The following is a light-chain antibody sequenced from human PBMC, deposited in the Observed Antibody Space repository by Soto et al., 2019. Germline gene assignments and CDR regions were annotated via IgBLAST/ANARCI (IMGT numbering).Light chain of an antibody. CDR1: NIGSES. J-gene: IGLJ2*01. CDR2: YDR. V-gene: IGLV3-21*04. Sequence: SYELTQPPSVSVAPGKTASIPCGGNNIGSESVHWYQQKPGQAPVLVIFYDRVRPSGIPERLSGSNSGNTATLTISRVEAGDEADYYCQVWHSSNDPPGVFGGGTKLTVL. CDR3: QVWHSSNDPPGV.